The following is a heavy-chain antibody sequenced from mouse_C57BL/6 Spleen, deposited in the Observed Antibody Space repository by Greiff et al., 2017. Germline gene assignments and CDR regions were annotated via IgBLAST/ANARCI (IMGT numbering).Heavy chain of an antibody. CDR1: GYAFSSYW. D-gene: IGHD1-1*01. CDR3: ARWAYYYGSSLDY. Sequence: VQLQQSGAELVKPGASVKISCKASGYAFSSYWMNWVKQRPGKGLEWIGQIYPGDGDTNYNGKFKGKATLTADQSSSTAYMQLSSLTSEDSAVYFCARWAYYYGSSLDYWGQGTTLTVSS. CDR2: IYPGDGDT. J-gene: IGHJ2*01. V-gene: IGHV1-80*01.